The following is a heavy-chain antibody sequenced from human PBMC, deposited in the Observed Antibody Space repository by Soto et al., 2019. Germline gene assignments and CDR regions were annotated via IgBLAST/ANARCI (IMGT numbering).Heavy chain of an antibody. CDR2: IYYSGST. CDR1: GGSISSGGYY. CDR3: ARETYCSGGSCYFDY. Sequence: LSLTCTVSGGSISSGGYYWSWIRQHPGKGLEWIGYIYYSGSTYYNPSLKSRVTISVDTSKNQFSLKLSSVTAADTAVYYCARETYCSGGSCYFDYWGQGTLVTVSS. V-gene: IGHV4-31*03. D-gene: IGHD2-15*01. J-gene: IGHJ4*02.